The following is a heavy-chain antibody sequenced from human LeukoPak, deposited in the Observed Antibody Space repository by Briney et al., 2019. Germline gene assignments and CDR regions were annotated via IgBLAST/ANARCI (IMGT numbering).Heavy chain of an antibody. CDR2: IYYSGST. CDR3: ARRPSSIVVVPAAEFNWYFDL. J-gene: IGHJ2*01. CDR1: GGSISSSSYY. Sequence: PSETLSLTCTVSGGSISSSSYYWGWIRQPPGKGLEWIGSIYYSGSTHYNPSLKSRVTISVDTSKNQFSLKLSSVTAADTAVYYCARRPSSIVVVPAAEFNWYFDLWGRGTLVTVSS. V-gene: IGHV4-39*01. D-gene: IGHD2-2*01.